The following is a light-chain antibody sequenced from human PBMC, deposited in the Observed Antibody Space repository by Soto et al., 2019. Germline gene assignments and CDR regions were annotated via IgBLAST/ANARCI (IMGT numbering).Light chain of an antibody. CDR2: EVT. V-gene: IGLV2-14*01. CDR3: SSYTSTNTPYV. J-gene: IGLJ1*01. CDR1: SSDVGAYNF. Sequence: QSALTRPASVSGSPGQSITISCTGSSSDVGAYNFVSWYQHHPGRAPKLILYEVTTRPSGVSSRFSGSKSGNTASLTISGLQADDEATYYCSSYTSTNTPYVFGTGTKVTVL.